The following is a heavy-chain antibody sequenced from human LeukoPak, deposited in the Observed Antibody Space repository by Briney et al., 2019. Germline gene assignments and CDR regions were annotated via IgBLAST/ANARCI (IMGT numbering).Heavy chain of an antibody. CDR2: TSSRSSFI. J-gene: IGHJ5*02. D-gene: IGHD3-10*01. V-gene: IGHV3-21*01. CDR1: GFTFSDHS. Sequence: GGSLRLSCAASGFTFSDHSMNWVRQAPGKGLEWVSSTSSRSSFIYYADSVKGRFTISRDNAKNSLYPQMNRPRDHDTAVYYCVRSGGGFGWFDPWGQGTLVTVSS. CDR3: VRSGGGFGWFDP.